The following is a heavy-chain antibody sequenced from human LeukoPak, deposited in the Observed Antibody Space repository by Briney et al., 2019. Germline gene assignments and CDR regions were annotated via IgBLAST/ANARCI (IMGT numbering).Heavy chain of an antibody. CDR1: GFTLSNHW. D-gene: IGHD7-27*01. V-gene: IGHV3-7*03. CDR3: AKDLNWGGR. J-gene: IGHJ4*02. Sequence: GGSLRLSCAASGFTLSNHWMIWVRQAPGKGLECVANIKQDGTEKYYLDSVKGRFTISRDNAKNSLYLQMNSLRAEDTAVYYCAKDLNWGGRWGQGTLVTVSS. CDR2: IKQDGTEK.